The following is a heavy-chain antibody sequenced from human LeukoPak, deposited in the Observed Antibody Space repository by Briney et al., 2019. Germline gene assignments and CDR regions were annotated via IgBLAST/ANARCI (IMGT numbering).Heavy chain of an antibody. Sequence: PSETLSLTCTVSGGSISSSSYYWGWIRQPPGKGLEWIGSIYYSGSTYYNPSLKSRVTISVDTSKNQFSLKLSSVTAADTAVYYCASGVAVAGDDYWGQGTLVTVSS. V-gene: IGHV4-39*07. D-gene: IGHD6-19*01. J-gene: IGHJ4*02. CDR3: ASGVAVAGDDY. CDR1: GGSISSSSYY. CDR2: IYYSGST.